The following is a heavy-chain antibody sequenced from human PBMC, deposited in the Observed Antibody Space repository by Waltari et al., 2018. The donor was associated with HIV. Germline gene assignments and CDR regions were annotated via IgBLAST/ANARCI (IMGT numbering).Heavy chain of an antibody. J-gene: IGHJ4*02. CDR2: IKQDGSEK. Sequence: EVQLVESGGGLVQPGGSLRLSCEAPGFTFRSFWMSWVRQAPGKGLEWVANIKQDGSEKYYVDSVKGRFTISRDNAKNSLYLQMNSLRAEDTAVYYCARGRSGLDYWGQGTLVTVSS. CDR1: GFTFRSFW. CDR3: ARGRSGLDY. D-gene: IGHD1-26*01. V-gene: IGHV3-7*01.